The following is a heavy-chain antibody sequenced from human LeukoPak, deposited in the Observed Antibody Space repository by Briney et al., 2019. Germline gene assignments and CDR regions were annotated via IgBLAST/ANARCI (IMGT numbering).Heavy chain of an antibody. V-gene: IGHV3-7*03. CDR2: IKQDGSEK. D-gene: IGHD1-26*01. CDR1: GFTFSSYW. Sequence: GGSLRLTCAASGFTFSSYWMSWVRQAPGKGLEWVANIKQDGSEKYYVDSVKGRFTISRDNAQNSLYLQMNSLRAEDTAIYYCVRDRGTYRPIDYWGQGTLVTVSS. CDR3: VRDRGTYRPIDY. J-gene: IGHJ4*02.